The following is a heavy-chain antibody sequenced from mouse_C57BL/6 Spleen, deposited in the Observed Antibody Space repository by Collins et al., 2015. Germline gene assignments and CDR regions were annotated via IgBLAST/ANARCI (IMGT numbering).Heavy chain of an antibody. V-gene: IGHV1-52*01. D-gene: IGHD1-1*01. Sequence: QVQLQQPGAELVRPGSSVKLSCKASGYTFTSYWMHWVKQRPIQGLEWIGNIDPSDSETHYNQKFKDKATLTVDKSSSTAYMQLSSLTSEDSAVYYCARSYFGPYYYAMDYWGQGTSVTVSS. CDR1: GYTFTSYW. CDR3: ARSYFGPYYYAMDY. CDR2: IDPSDSET. J-gene: IGHJ4*01.